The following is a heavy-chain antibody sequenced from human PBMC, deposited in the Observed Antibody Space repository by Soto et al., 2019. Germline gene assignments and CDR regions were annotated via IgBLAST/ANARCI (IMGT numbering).Heavy chain of an antibody. CDR3: SGGVGDAF. Sequence: EVHLVESGGGLVQTGGSLRLSCAIFESTVSRDWMNWVRQAPGKGLEWVAHINQDGSEKYYVDSVKGRFTISRDNAKKSLYLKMNRLTPADRAIDSCSGGVGDAFWGQGTLVTVSS. V-gene: IGHV3-7*04. D-gene: IGHD1-26*01. J-gene: IGHJ4*02. CDR1: ESTVSRDW. CDR2: INQDGSEK.